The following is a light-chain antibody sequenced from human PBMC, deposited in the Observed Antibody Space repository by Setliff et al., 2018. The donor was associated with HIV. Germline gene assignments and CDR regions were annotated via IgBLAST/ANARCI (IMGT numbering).Light chain of an antibody. CDR3: SSYTIRNTLL. V-gene: IGLV2-14*01. Sequence: QSALTQPASVSGSPGQSITISCTGTSSDVGGYNYVSWYQQHPGKPPKLMIYEVSNRPSGISNRFSGSKSGNTASLTISGLQAEDEADYYCSSYTIRNTLLFGTGTKGTV. J-gene: IGLJ1*01. CDR1: SSDVGGYNY. CDR2: EVS.